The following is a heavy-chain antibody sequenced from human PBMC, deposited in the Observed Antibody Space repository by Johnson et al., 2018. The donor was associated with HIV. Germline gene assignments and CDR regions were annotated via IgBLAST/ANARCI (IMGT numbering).Heavy chain of an antibody. CDR3: ARERGIWDRKGLGAFDI. CDR1: GFTFSTYG. Sequence: QVQLVESGGGVVQPGRSLRLSCAASGFTFSTYGMHWVRQAPGKGLEWVAGMWYDGSNKYYADSVKGRFTSSRDKSKNTLFRQMNSLGAEETAVYYCARERGIWDRKGLGAFDIWGQGTMVTVSS. J-gene: IGHJ3*02. CDR2: MWYDGSNK. V-gene: IGHV3-33*01. D-gene: IGHD3-16*01.